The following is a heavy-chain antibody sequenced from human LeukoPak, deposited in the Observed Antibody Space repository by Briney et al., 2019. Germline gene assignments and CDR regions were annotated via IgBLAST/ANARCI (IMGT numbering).Heavy chain of an antibody. V-gene: IGHV4-34*01. Sequence: SETLSLTCAVYGGSFSGYYWSWIRQPPGKGLEWIGEINHSGSTNYNPSLKSRVTISVDTSKNQFSLKLSSVTAADTAVYYCARKAPHYYDSSGYYDSHHSDYWGQGTLVTVSS. CDR1: GGSFSGYY. J-gene: IGHJ4*02. D-gene: IGHD3-22*01. CDR2: INHSGST. CDR3: ARKAPHYYDSSGYYDSHHSDY.